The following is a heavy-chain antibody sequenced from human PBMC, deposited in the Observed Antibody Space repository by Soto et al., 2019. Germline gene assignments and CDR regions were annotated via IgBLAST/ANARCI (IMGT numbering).Heavy chain of an antibody. CDR3: ARGGGTVVTYGNWFDP. D-gene: IGHD2-21*02. CDR1: GYTFTSYG. Sequence: VASVKVSCKASGYTFTSYGISWVRQAPGQGLEWMGWISAYNGNTNYAQKLQGRVTMTTDTSTSTAYMELRSLRSDDTAVYYCARGGGTVVTYGNWFDPWGQGTLVTVSS. CDR2: ISAYNGNT. J-gene: IGHJ5*02. V-gene: IGHV1-18*01.